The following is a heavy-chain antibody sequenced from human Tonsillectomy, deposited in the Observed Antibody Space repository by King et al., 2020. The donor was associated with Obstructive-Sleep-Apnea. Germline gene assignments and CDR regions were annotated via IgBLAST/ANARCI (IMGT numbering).Heavy chain of an antibody. CDR1: GGSCSGYS. Sequence: VQLQQWGAGLLKPSETLFLTCAVYGGSCSGYSWSWIRHPPGNGLAWLGKINHIGSTNYKQSLKIRVTISVDTSKNQFSLKLSSVTAADTAVYYCARGQGDSSGWLNDYWGQGTLVTVSS. CDR2: INHIGST. D-gene: IGHD6-19*01. V-gene: IGHV4-34*01. CDR3: ARGQGDSSGWLNDY. J-gene: IGHJ4*02.